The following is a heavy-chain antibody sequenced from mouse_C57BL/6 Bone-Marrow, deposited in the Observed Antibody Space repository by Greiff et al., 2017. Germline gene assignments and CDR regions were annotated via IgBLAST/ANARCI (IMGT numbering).Heavy chain of an antibody. V-gene: IGHV5-6*01. CDR1: GFTFSSYG. J-gene: IGHJ4*01. Sequence: EVQGVESGGDLVKPGGSLKLSCAASGFTFSSYGMSWVRQTPDKRLEWVATISSGGSYTYYPDSVKGRFTISRDNAKNTLYLQMSSLKSEDTAMXYCARQGAMDYWGQGTSVTVSS. CDR3: ARQGAMDY. CDR2: ISSGGSYT.